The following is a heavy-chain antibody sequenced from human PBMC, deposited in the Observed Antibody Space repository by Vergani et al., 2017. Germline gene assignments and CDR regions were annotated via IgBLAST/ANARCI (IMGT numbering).Heavy chain of an antibody. CDR2: IYYSGST. Sequence: QLQLQESGPGLVKPSETLSLTCTVSGGSISSSSYYWGWIRQPPGKGLEWIGSIYYSGSTYYNPSLKSRVTISVDTSKNQFSLKLSSVTAAGTAVYYCARGNVVVIYFDYWGQGTLVTVSS. CDR1: GGSISSSSYY. CDR3: ARGNVVVIYFDY. J-gene: IGHJ4*02. D-gene: IGHD2-21*01. V-gene: IGHV4-39*07.